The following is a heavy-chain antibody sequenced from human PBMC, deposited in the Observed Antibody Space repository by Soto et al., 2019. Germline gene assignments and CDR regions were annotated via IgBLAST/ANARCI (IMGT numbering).Heavy chain of an antibody. V-gene: IGHV6-1*01. D-gene: IGHD2-15*01. Sequence: QTLTLTCTISGSSISNNGATWNWIRQSPSRGLEWLGRAYYRSRWRYDYATSVRGRITINPDTSKNQFSLQLNSVTPEDTAVYYCARDPPDFNSGFDYWGQGTPVTVSS. J-gene: IGHJ4*02. CDR3: ARDPPDFNSGFDY. CDR1: GSSISNNGAT. CDR2: AYYRSRWRY.